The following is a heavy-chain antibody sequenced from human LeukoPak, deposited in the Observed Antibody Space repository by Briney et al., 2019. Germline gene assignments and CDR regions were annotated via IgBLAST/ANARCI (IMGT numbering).Heavy chain of an antibody. CDR1: GGSISSYR. V-gene: IGHV4-59*08. D-gene: IGHD3-22*01. CDR2: ISYSGFT. CDR3: ASGGYYDSSDY. Sequence: SETLSLTCTVSGGSISSYRWSWIRQPPGKGLEWIGYISYSGFTNYNPSLKSRVTISLDTSKNQFSLKLSSVTAADTAVYYCASGGYYDSSDYWGQGTLVTVSS. J-gene: IGHJ4*02.